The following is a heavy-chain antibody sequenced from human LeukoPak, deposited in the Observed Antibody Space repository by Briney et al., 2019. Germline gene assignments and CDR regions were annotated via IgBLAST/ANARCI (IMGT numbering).Heavy chain of an antibody. Sequence: GVSLKISCKGSGYSFTNYGISWVRQMHGKGLEWMGRIDPSDSYSNYGPSFQGHVTISADRSISTAYLQWRSLKASDTAMYYCARQLDYYDKRDYWGQGTLVTVAS. D-gene: IGHD3-22*01. J-gene: IGHJ4*02. CDR2: IDPSDSYS. CDR1: GYSFTNYG. CDR3: ARQLDYYDKRDY. V-gene: IGHV5-10-1*01.